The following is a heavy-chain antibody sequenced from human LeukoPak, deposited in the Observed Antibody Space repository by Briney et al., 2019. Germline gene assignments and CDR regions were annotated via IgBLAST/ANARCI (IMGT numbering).Heavy chain of an antibody. CDR1: GGSISSYY. V-gene: IGHV4-59*01. J-gene: IGHJ6*02. CDR3: ARDLTMVRGVSYYYYGMDV. D-gene: IGHD3-10*01. Sequence: SETLSLTCTVSGGSISSYYWSWIRQPPGKGLEWIGYIYYGGSTNYNPSLKSRVTISVDTSKNQFSLKLSSVTAADTAVYYCARDLTMVRGVSYYYYGMDVWGQGTMVTVSS. CDR2: IYYGGST.